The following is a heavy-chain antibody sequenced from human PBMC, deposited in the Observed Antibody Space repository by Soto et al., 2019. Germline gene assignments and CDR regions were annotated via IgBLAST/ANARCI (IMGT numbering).Heavy chain of an antibody. V-gene: IGHV4-4*02. CDR1: GGSISSSNW. Sequence: QVQLQELGPGLVKPSGTLSLTCAVSGGSISSSNWWSWVRQPPGKGLEWIGEIYHSGSTNYNPSLKSRVTISVDKSKNQFSLKLSSVTAADTAVYYCAREVGGDPYYYGSGSYDYWGQGTLVTVSS. CDR2: IYHSGST. CDR3: AREVGGDPYYYGSGSYDY. J-gene: IGHJ4*02. D-gene: IGHD3-10*01.